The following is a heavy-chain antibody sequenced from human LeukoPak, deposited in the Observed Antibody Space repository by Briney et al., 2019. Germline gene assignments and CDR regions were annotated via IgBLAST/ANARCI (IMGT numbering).Heavy chain of an antibody. Sequence: RGSLRLSCAASGFTFSSYWMHWVRQAPGKGLLWVSRINSDGSSTSYADSVKGRFTISRDNAKNTLYLQMNSLRAEDTAVYYCVRDGQRGAAAGLYFDYWGQGTLVTVSS. CDR2: INSDGSST. V-gene: IGHV3-74*01. J-gene: IGHJ4*02. D-gene: IGHD6-13*01. CDR3: VRDGQRGAAAGLYFDY. CDR1: GFTFSSYW.